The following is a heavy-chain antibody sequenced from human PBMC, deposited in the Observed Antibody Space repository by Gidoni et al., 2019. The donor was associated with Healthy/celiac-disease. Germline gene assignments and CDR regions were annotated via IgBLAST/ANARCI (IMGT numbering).Heavy chain of an antibody. Sequence: QVQLVQSGAEVKKHGYSVKVSCKASGGTFSSYAISWVRQAPGQGLEGMGGIIPIVGTANYAQKFQGRVTITADKSTSSAYMELRSLSSEDTAVYYCARADNDDGAFDIWGQGTMVTVSS. J-gene: IGHJ3*02. V-gene: IGHV1-69*06. CDR1: GGTFSSYA. CDR3: ARADNDDGAFDI. CDR2: IIPIVGTA. D-gene: IGHD1-1*01.